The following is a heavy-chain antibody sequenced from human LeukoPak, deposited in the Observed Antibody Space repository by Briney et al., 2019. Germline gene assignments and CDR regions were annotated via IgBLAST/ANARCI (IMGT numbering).Heavy chain of an antibody. CDR2: ISYDGNNI. CDR1: GFTFSSYA. CDR3: ASFCSSSSCALDF. J-gene: IGHJ4*02. D-gene: IGHD2-2*01. V-gene: IGHV3-30-3*01. Sequence: GGSLRLSCAASGFTFSSYAMHWVRQAPGKGLQWVAFISYDGNNIHYADSVKGRFTISRDNAKNTLYLQMNSLRAEDTAVYYCASFCSSSSCALDFWGQGTLVTVSS.